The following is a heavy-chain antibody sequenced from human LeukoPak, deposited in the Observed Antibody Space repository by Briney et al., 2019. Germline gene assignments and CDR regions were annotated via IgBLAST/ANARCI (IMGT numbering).Heavy chain of an antibody. CDR1: GDSISTSSFY. D-gene: IGHD1-26*01. CDR2: IYYSGST. J-gene: IGHJ4*02. Sequence: AETLSLTCSVSGDSISTSSFYWGWIPQPPGKGLEWSGSIYYSGSTYYNTSLKSRVTITVDTYKTLFSLKLNSVTAADTAMCYCAKSGGYGLIDYWGQGTLVTASS. CDR3: AKSGGYGLIDY. V-gene: IGHV4-39*01.